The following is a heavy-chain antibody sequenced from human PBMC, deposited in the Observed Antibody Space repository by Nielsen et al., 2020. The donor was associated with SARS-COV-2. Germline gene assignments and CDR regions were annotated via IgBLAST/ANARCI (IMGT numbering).Heavy chain of an antibody. CDR2: IGTAGDT. D-gene: IGHD5-18*01. CDR3: AREGSYGEGDY. V-gene: IGHV3-13*01. CDR1: GFTFSSYD. J-gene: IGHJ4*02. Sequence: GESLKISCAASGFTFSSYDMHWVRQATGKGLEWVSAIGTAGDTYYPGSVKGRFTISRENAKNSLYLQMNSLRAGDTAVYYCAREGSYGEGDYWGQGTLVTVSS.